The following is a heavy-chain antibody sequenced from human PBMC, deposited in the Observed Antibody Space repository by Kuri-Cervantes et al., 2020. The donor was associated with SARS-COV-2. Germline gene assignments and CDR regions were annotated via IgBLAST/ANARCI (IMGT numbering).Heavy chain of an antibody. Sequence: GESLKISCAASGFTFSSYSMNWVRQAPGKGLEWVSSISSSSSYIYYADSVKGRFTISRDNAKNSLYLQMNSLRAEDTAVYYCARDRDGYSSSWYGGYYYGMDVLGQGTTVTVSS. CDR1: GFTFSSYS. J-gene: IGHJ6*02. D-gene: IGHD6-13*01. CDR2: ISSSSSYI. V-gene: IGHV3-21*01. CDR3: ARDRDGYSSSWYGGYYYGMDV.